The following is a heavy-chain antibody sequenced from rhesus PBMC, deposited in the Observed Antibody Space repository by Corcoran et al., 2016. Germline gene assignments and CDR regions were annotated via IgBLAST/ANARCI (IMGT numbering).Heavy chain of an antibody. CDR2: IIPLVGIT. CDR1: GFTFGSYA. CDR3: ARGGDCTGSGCYVEWYFEF. D-gene: IGHD2-21*01. J-gene: IGHJ1*01. Sequence: QVQLVQSGAEVKKPGASVKVSCKASGFTFGSYAISWVRQAPGQGLECMGVIIPLVGITNYAEKFQGRVTITTDTSTSTAYMELSSLRSEDTAVYYCARGGDCTGSGCYVEWYFEFWGQGALVTVSS. V-gene: IGHV1-198*02.